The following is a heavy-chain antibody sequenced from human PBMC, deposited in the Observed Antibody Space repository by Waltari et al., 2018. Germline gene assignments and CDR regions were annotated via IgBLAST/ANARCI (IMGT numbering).Heavy chain of an antibody. J-gene: IGHJ5*02. V-gene: IGHV4-38-2*02. CDR2: IYHSGST. D-gene: IGHD2-2*02. Sequence: QVQLQESGPGLVKPSETLSLTCTVSGYSISSGYYWGWIRQPPGKGLGWIGSIYHSGSTYYNPSLKSRVTISVDTSKNQFSLKLSSVTAADTAVYYCARSLGRYCSSTSCYRENWFDPWGQGTLVTVSS. CDR1: GYSISSGYY. CDR3: ARSLGRYCSSTSCYRENWFDP.